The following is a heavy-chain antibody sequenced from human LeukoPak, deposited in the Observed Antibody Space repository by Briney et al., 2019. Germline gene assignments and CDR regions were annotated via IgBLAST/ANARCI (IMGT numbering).Heavy chain of an antibody. CDR1: GGSIISGGYS. J-gene: IGHJ3*01. D-gene: IGHD3-3*01. CDR2: ILHSGDT. CDR3: ARAPGAPRGYYAGGFDV. Sequence: SETLSLTCAVSGGSIISGGYSWSWIRQTPEKGLEWIGHILHSGDTEYNPSLKNRVAMSLVRSKNQVSLELSSVTAADTAVYYCARAPGAPRGYYAGGFDVWGQGTLVTVSS. V-gene: IGHV4-30-2*01.